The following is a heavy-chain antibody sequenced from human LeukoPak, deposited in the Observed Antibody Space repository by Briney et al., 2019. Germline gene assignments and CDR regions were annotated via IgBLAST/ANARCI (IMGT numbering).Heavy chain of an antibody. CDR1: GYTLTELS. J-gene: IGHJ6*02. D-gene: IGHD6-19*01. Sequence: RVASVKVSCKVSGYTLTELSMHWVRQAPGKGLEWMGGFDPEDGETIYAQKFQGRVTMTEDTSTDTAYMEPSSLRSEDTAVYYCATDSPYSSGWYGGWGVYYYGMDVWGQGTTVTVSS. V-gene: IGHV1-24*01. CDR2: FDPEDGET. CDR3: ATDSPYSSGWYGGWGVYYYGMDV.